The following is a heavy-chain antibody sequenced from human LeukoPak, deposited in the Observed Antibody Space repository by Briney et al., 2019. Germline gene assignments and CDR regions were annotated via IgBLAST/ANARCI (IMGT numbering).Heavy chain of an antibody. V-gene: IGHV3-30*14. CDR3: ARDTRRPYYYDSSGYYYYYYGMDV. CDR1: GFTFSSYA. CDR2: ISYDGSNK. J-gene: IGHJ6*02. D-gene: IGHD3-22*01. Sequence: GGSLRLSCAASGFTFSSYAMHWVRQAPGKGLEWVAVISYDGSNKYYADSVKGRFTISRDNSKNTLYLQMNSLRAADTAVYYCARDTRRPYYYDSSGYYYYYYGMDVWGQGTTVTVSS.